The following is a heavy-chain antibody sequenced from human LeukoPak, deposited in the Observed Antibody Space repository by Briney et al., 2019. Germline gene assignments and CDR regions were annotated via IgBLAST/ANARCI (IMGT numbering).Heavy chain of an antibody. CDR1: GFXXSSYA. Sequence: XXSXXXSGFXXSSYAMSWVRRAPGKGLEWVSAISGSGGSTYYADSVKGRFTISRDNSKNTLYLQMNSLRAEDTAVYYCAKDWVGATSWGQGTLVTVSS. V-gene: IGHV3-23*01. CDR3: AKDWVGATS. CDR2: ISGSGGST. D-gene: IGHD1-26*01. J-gene: IGHJ4*02.